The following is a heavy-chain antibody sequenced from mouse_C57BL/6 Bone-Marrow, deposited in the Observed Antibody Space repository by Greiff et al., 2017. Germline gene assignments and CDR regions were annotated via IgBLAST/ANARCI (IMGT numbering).Heavy chain of an antibody. J-gene: IGHJ3*01. CDR2: IHPSDSDT. CDR3: AIEGFAY. Sequence: VQLQQPGAELVKPAPSVKVSCTASGYTFTSYWMHWVKQRPGQGLEWIGRIHPSDSDTNYNQKFKGKATLTVDKSYSTAYMQLSSLTSKDSAVYYCAIEGFAYWGQGTLVTVSA. CDR1: GYTFTSYW. V-gene: IGHV1-74*01.